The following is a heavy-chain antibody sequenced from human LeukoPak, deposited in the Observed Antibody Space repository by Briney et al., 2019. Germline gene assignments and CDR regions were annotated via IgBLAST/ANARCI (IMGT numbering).Heavy chain of an antibody. D-gene: IGHD5-18*01. CDR3: APRGDIEHSYVYGRWFDP. CDR1: GGSFSAYY. CDR2: INHSGSS. J-gene: IGHJ5*02. Sequence: SETLSLTCAVYGGSFSAYYWTWIRQPPGKGLEWIGEINHSGSSNYNSSLRSRVTISVDTSYKQFSLRLSSVTAADTAVYYCAPRGDIEHSYVYGRWFDPWGQGTRVTVSS. V-gene: IGHV4-34*01.